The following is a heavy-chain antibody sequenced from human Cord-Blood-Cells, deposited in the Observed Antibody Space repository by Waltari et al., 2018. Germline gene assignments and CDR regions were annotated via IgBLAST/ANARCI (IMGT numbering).Heavy chain of an antibody. V-gene: IGHV3-30-3*01. Sequence: QVQLVESGGGVVQPGRSLRLSCAASGFTFSSYAMHWVRQAPGKGLAWVAVISYDGSNKYYADSVKGRFTISRENSKNTLYLQMNSLRAEDTAVYYCARENPNGAGSYFDYWGQGTLVTVSS. CDR2: ISYDGSNK. J-gene: IGHJ4*02. D-gene: IGHD3-10*01. CDR1: GFTFSSYA. CDR3: ARENPNGAGSYFDY.